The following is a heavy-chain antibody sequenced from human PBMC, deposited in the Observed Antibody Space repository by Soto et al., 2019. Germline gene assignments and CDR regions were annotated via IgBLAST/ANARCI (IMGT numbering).Heavy chain of an antibody. CDR2: ISSDSNYI. CDR1: GFSFNTYN. Sequence: PGGSLRLSCAASGFSFNTYNMIWVRQAPGKGLEWVSSISSDSNYIYYADTVKGRFTISRDNAKNSLYLQMNSLRAEDTALYYCTRDPDGSYCHFDYWGQGTLVTVSS. D-gene: IGHD1-26*01. J-gene: IGHJ4*02. CDR3: TRDPDGSYCHFDY. V-gene: IGHV3-21*01.